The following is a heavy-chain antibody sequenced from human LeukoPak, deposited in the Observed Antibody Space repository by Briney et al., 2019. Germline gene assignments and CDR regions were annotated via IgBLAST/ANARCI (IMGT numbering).Heavy chain of an antibody. D-gene: IGHD3-3*01. CDR1: GYTFTGYF. V-gene: IGHV1-2*02. CDR3: ARVEDFWSGYIGY. Sequence: ASVKVSCKASGYTFTGYFIHWVRQAPGQGLEWMGWINPNSGGTNYAQKFQGRVTMTRDTSISTAYMELSRLRSDDTAVYYCARVEDFWSGYIGYWGQGTLVTVSS. J-gene: IGHJ4*02. CDR2: INPNSGGT.